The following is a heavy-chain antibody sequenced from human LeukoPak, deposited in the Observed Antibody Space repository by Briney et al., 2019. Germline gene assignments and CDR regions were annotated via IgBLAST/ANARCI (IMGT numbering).Heavy chain of an antibody. Sequence: GGSLRLSCETSGFIFSDVWMSWVRQAPGRGLEWVSYISSSSSTIYYADSVKGRFTISRDNAKNSLYLQMNSLRAEDTAVYYCARDLLVLRFLEWSGIHDYWGQGTLVIVSS. CDR3: ARDLLVLRFLEWSGIHDY. J-gene: IGHJ4*02. CDR1: GFIFSDVW. V-gene: IGHV3-48*01. D-gene: IGHD3-3*01. CDR2: ISSSSSTI.